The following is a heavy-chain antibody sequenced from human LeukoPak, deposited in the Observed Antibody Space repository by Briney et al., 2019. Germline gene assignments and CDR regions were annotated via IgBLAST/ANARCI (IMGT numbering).Heavy chain of an antibody. J-gene: IGHJ2*01. D-gene: IGHD3-22*01. CDR1: GFTFDDYG. CDR3: AREGTMIVVVSPYWYFDL. Sequence: GGSLRLSCAASGFTFDDYGMSWVRQVPGKGLECVSGINWNGGSTGYADSVKGRFTISRDNAKNSLYLQMNSLRDEDTALYYCAREGTMIVVVSPYWYFDLWGRGTLVTVSS. CDR2: INWNGGST. V-gene: IGHV3-20*04.